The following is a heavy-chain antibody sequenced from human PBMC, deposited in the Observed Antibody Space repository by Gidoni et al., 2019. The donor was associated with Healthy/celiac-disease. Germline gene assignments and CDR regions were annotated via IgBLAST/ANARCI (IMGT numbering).Heavy chain of an antibody. CDR3: GGGYSYGYLY. Sequence: QVQLQDSFPGLVQPSQTLSLPCTVSGGSISSGGYYCSWIRQHPGTGLEWIGYIYYSGSTYYNPSLKSRVTISVETSKNQCSLKLSSVTAEDTAVYYCGGGYSYGYLYWGQGTLVTVSS. J-gene: IGHJ4*02. V-gene: IGHV4-31*03. D-gene: IGHD5-18*01. CDR1: GGSISSGGYY. CDR2: IYYSGST.